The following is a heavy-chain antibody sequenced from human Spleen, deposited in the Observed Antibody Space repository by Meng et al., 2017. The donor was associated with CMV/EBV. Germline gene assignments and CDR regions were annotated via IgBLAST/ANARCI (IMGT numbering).Heavy chain of an antibody. Sequence: GESLKISCAASGFPFNGFWMNWVRQAPGKGLEWVANIEGDGSRIYYVDSVKGRFSISRDNAKNSLYLQMNSLTAEDTALYFCARMGLLEWLLPYYLDYWGQGTLVTVSS. D-gene: IGHD3-3*01. J-gene: IGHJ4*02. CDR1: GFPFNGFW. CDR3: ARMGLLEWLLPYYLDY. V-gene: IGHV3-7*01. CDR2: IEGDGSRI.